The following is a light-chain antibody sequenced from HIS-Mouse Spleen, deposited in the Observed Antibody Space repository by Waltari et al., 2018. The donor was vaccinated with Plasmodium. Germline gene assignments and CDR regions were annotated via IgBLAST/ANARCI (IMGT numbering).Light chain of an antibody. CDR3: QSADSSGTPNWV. V-gene: IGLV3-25*03. CDR1: SLPKQY. J-gene: IGLJ3*02. CDR2: KDS. Sequence: SYELTQPPSVSVSPGQTARLTCSGDSLPKQYAYWYQQKPGQAPVLVIYKDSERHSGIHERFSGSSSGTTVTLTISGVQAEYEADYYCQSADSSGTPNWVFGGGTKLTVL.